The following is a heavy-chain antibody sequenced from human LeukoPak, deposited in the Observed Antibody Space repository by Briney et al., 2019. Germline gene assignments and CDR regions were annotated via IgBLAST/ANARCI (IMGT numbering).Heavy chain of an antibody. D-gene: IGHD3-10*01. CDR3: ARDSTYYYASGSSGRHYFDY. J-gene: IGHJ4*02. Sequence: GGSLRLSCAASGFTFSSYAMHWVRQAPGKGLEWVAVISYDGGITNYADSVKGRFTISRDNSKNTLYLQLNSLRAEDAAVYYCARDSTYYYASGSSGRHYFDYWGQGTLVTVSS. CDR2: ISYDGGIT. CDR1: GFTFSSYA. V-gene: IGHV3-30*01.